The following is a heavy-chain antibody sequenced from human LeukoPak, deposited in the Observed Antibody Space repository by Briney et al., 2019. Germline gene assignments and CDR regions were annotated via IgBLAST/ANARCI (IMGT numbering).Heavy chain of an antibody. Sequence: PGESLKISCKGSGYIFTSNWIGWVRQMPGKGLEWMGFIYPGDSHTRYDPSFEGQVTISADKSISTAYLQWSSLKASDTAMYYCARQTRDGSGSRGYSFDFWGQGALVTASS. CDR2: IYPGDSHT. CDR1: GYIFTSNW. V-gene: IGHV5-51*01. J-gene: IGHJ4*02. CDR3: ARQTRDGSGSRGYSFDF. D-gene: IGHD3-10*01.